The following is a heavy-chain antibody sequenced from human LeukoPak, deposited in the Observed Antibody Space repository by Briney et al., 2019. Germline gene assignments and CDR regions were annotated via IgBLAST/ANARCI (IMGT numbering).Heavy chain of an antibody. CDR3: ARGGRIRRGMDV. V-gene: IGHV4-34*01. CDR1: GGSFSGYY. Sequence: SETLSLTCAVYGGSFSGYYWSWIRQPPGKGLEWIGEINHSGSTNYNPSLKSRVTISVDTSKNQFSLKLSSVTAADTAVYYCARGGRIRRGMDVWGKGATVTVSS. D-gene: IGHD2-15*01. J-gene: IGHJ6*04. CDR2: INHSGST.